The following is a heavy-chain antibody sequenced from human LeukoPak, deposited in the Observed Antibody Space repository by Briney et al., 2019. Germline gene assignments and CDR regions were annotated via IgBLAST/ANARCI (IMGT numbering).Heavy chain of an antibody. V-gene: IGHV1-18*01. Sequence: ASVKVSCKASGYTFTSYGISWVRQTPGQGLEWMGWISAYNGNTNYAQKLQGRVTMTTDTSTSTAYMELRSLRSDDTAVYYCARDSLRPDYFDYWGQGTLVTVSS. CDR3: ARDSLRPDYFDY. J-gene: IGHJ4*02. CDR2: ISAYNGNT. CDR1: GYTFTSYG.